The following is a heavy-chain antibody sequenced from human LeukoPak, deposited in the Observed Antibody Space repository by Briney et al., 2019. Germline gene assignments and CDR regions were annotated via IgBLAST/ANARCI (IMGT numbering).Heavy chain of an antibody. Sequence: PGRSQRLSCAASGFTFSSYGIHWVRQAPGKGLEWVAAISYDGRNKNYADSVRGRFTISRDNSKNTLYLQMNSLRTEDTAVYYCAKDSTEGYGMDVWGQGTTVTVSS. CDR2: ISYDGRNK. V-gene: IGHV3-30*18. CDR1: GFTFSSYG. D-gene: IGHD4-17*01. J-gene: IGHJ6*02. CDR3: AKDSTEGYGMDV.